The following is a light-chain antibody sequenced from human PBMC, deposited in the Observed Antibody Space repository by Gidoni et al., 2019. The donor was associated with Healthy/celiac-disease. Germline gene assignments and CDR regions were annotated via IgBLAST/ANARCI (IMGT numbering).Light chain of an antibody. Sequence: DMQMTQSTSSLSASVGDRVTITCRASQSISSYLNWYQQKPGKAPKLLIYAASSLQSGVPSRFSGSGSGTDFTLAISSLQPEDFATYFCQHSYSTPYTFGQGTKLEIK. CDR1: QSISSY. CDR3: QHSYSTPYT. J-gene: IGKJ2*01. CDR2: AAS. V-gene: IGKV1-39*01.